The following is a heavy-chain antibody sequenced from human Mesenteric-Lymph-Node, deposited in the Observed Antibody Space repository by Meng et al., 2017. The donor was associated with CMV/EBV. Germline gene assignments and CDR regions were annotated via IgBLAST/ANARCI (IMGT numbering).Heavy chain of an antibody. J-gene: IGHJ4*02. Sequence: GESLKISCAASGFTFSSYWMHWVRQAPGKGLVWVSRINSDGSSTSYADSVKGRFTISRDNAKNTLYLQANSLRAEDTAVYYCARGPFHYYDSSELDYWGQRTLVTVSS. CDR3: ARGPFHYYDSSELDY. CDR2: INSDGSST. V-gene: IGHV3-74*01. D-gene: IGHD3-22*01. CDR1: GFTFSSYW.